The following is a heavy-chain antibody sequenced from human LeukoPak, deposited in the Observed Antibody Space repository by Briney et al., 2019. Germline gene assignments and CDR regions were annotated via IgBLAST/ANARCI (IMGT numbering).Heavy chain of an antibody. CDR1: GGSMGGYC. CDR3: ARTWVGTIRGVTGKTDY. J-gene: IGHJ4*02. D-gene: IGHD3-10*01. CDR2: IYYSGTT. V-gene: IGHV4-31*02. Sequence: PSGTLSLTCTVSGGSMGGYCWSWIRQLPGKGLEWVGCIYYSGTTYYNTSLKSRLTLSVDTSKNQFSLKLRSVTAAATAVYYCARTWVGTIRGVTGKTDYWGQRTLVTVSS.